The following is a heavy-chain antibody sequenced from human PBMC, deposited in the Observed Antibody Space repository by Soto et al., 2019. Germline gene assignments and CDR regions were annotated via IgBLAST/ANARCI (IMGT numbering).Heavy chain of an antibody. V-gene: IGHV4-34*01. D-gene: IGHD3-3*01. CDR1: GGSFSGYY. CDR2: INHSGST. Sequence: SETLSLTXAVYGGSFSGYYWSWIRQPPGKGLEWIGEINHSGSTNYNPSLKSRVTISVDTSKNQFSLKLSSVTAADTAVYYCASLPSYLEWHPWFDPWGQGTLVTVSS. J-gene: IGHJ5*02. CDR3: ASLPSYLEWHPWFDP.